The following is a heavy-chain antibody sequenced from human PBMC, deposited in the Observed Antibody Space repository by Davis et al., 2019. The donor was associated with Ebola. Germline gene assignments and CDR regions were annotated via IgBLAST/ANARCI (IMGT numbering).Heavy chain of an antibody. Sequence: AASVKVSCKASGYTFTSYGISWVRQAPGQGLEWMGWISAYNGNTNYAQKLQGRVTMTTDTSTSTAYMELRSLRSDDTAVYYCARSITMVQGKGWFDPWGQGTLVTVSS. V-gene: IGHV1-18*01. D-gene: IGHD3-10*01. CDR3: ARSITMVQGKGWFDP. CDR1: GYTFTSYG. CDR2: ISAYNGNT. J-gene: IGHJ5*02.